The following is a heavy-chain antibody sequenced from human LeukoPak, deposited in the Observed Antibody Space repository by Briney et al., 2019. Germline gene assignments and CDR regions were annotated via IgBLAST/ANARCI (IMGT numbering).Heavy chain of an antibody. D-gene: IGHD3-10*01. CDR3: ARLGEGIYGSGSSSWYFGY. V-gene: IGHV1-18*04. J-gene: IGHJ4*02. Sequence: GASVKVSCKASGYTFTSYGISWVRQAPEQGLEWMGWISAYNGNTNYAQKLQGRVTMTTDTSTSTAYMELRSLRSDDTAVYYCARLGEGIYGSGSSSWYFGYWGQGTLVTVSS. CDR1: GYTFTSYG. CDR2: ISAYNGNT.